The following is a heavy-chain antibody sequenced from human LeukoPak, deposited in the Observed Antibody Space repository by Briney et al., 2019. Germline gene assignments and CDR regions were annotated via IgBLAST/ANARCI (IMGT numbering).Heavy chain of an antibody. CDR1: GFTFSSYA. CDR2: VSSDGGTK. V-gene: IGHV3-30*18. CDR3: AKEYDSGGYGANFDY. J-gene: IGHJ4*02. D-gene: IGHD3-10*01. Sequence: GGSLRLSCAASGFTFSSYAMSWVRQAPGKGLEWVAVVSSDGGTKYYADSVKGRFTISRDNSRNTMYLQMDSLRAEDTAVYYCAKEYDSGGYGANFDYWGQGTLVTVSS.